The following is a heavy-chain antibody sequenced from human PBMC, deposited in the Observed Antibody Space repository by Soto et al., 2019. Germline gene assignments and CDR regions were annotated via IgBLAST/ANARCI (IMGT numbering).Heavy chain of an antibody. CDR2: IYYSGST. V-gene: IGHV4-39*01. CDR3: ARLSYDILTGYFYWFDP. CDR1: GGSISSSSYY. D-gene: IGHD3-9*01. J-gene: IGHJ5*02. Sequence: LETLSLTCTVSGGSISSSSYYWGWIRQPPGKGLEWIGSIYYSGSTYYNPSLKSRVTISVDTSKNQFSLKLSSVTAADTAVYYCARLSYDILTGYFYWFDPWGQGTLVTVSS.